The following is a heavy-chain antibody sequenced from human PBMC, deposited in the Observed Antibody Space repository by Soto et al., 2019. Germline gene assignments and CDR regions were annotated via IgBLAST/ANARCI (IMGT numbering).Heavy chain of an antibody. CDR2: ISYDGSNK. V-gene: IGHV3-30-3*01. CDR1: GFTFSSYA. CDR3: ARDRMAGTQNLYYYYGMDV. D-gene: IGHD6-19*01. Sequence: PGGSLRLSCAASGFTFSSYAMHWVRQAPGKGLELVAVISYDGSNKYYADSVKGRFTISRGNSKNTLYLQMNSLRAEDTAVYYCARDRMAGTQNLYYYYGMDVWGKGTTVTGSS. J-gene: IGHJ6*04.